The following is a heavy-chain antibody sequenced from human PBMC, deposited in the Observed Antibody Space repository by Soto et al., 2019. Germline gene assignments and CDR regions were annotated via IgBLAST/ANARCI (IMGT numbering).Heavy chain of an antibody. CDR2: ISSNGGST. CDR3: AREDFRLDGSGSYYRPGAFDI. Sequence: PGGSLRLSCAASGFTFSSYAMHWVRQAPGKGLEYVSAISSNGGSTYYANSVKGRFTISRDNSKNTLYLQMGSLRAEDMAVYYCAREDFRLDGSGSYYRPGAFDIWGQGTMVTVSS. J-gene: IGHJ3*02. D-gene: IGHD3-10*01. CDR1: GFTFSSYA. V-gene: IGHV3-64*01.